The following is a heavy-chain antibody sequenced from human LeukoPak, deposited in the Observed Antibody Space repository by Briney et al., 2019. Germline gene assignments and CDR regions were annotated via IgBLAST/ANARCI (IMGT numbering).Heavy chain of an antibody. V-gene: IGHV3-53*01. J-gene: IGHJ6*02. CDR2: IYSNGNG. CDR3: ARPLRFNNNMDV. CDR1: GFTVSSNF. D-gene: IGHD3-3*01. Sequence: GGSLRLSCAASGFTVSSNFMSWVRQTPGKGLEWVSIIYSNGNGYYAASVEGRFTISRDNAKNTMYLQMNSLRAEDTAVYYCARPLRFNNNMDVWGQGTTVTVSS.